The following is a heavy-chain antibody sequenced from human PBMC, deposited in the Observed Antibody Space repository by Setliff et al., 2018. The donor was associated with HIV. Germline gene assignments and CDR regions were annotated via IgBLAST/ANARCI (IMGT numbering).Heavy chain of an antibody. Sequence: PGGSLRLSCAASGFTFSSYWMSWVRQAPGKGLEWVANIKQDGSEKFYMDSVKGRFIISRDNAKNSSYLHMNNLRVEDTAVYCCVKALSGPPPDCSSPNCYICKWFDPWGQGTLVTVSS. CDR1: GFTFSSYW. V-gene: IGHV3-7*03. CDR2: IKQDGSEK. J-gene: IGHJ5*02. CDR3: VKALSGPPPDCSSPNCYICKWFDP. D-gene: IGHD2-2*01.